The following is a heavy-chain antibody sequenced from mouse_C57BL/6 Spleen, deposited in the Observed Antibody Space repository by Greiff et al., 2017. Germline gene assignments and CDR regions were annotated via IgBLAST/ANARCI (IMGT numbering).Heavy chain of an antibody. CDR1: GFNIKDDY. CDR2: IDPENGDT. CDR3: TTWPILKKMPQIHWALPTLLSPSSVYYYGSSYWYFDV. V-gene: IGHV14-4*01. Sequence: EVQLQQSGAELVRPGASVKLSCTASGFNIKDDYMHWVKQRPEQGLEWIGWIDPENGDTEYASKFQGKATITADTSSNTAYLQLSSLTSEDTAGYYCTTWPILKKMPQIHWALPTLLSPSSVYYYGSSYWYFDVWGTGTTVTVSS. J-gene: IGHJ1*03. D-gene: IGHD1-1*01.